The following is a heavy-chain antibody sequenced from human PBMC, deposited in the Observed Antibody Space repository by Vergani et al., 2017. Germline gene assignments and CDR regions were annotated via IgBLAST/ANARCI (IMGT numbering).Heavy chain of an antibody. V-gene: IGHV3-9*01. Sequence: EVQLVESGGGLVQPGRSLRLSCAASGFTFDDYAMHWVRQAPGKGLEWVSGISWNIGSIGYADSVKGRFTISRDNTKNSLYLQMNSLRAEDTALYYCAKAEIEWELLSAIDYWGQGTLVTVSS. D-gene: IGHD1-26*01. CDR1: GFTFDDYA. J-gene: IGHJ4*02. CDR3: AKAEIEWELLSAIDY. CDR2: ISWNIGSI.